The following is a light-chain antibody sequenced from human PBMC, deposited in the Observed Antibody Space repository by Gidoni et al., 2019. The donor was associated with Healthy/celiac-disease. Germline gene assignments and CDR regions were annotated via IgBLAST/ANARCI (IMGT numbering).Light chain of an antibody. CDR1: QDINIY. CDR3: QQYDNLPLT. V-gene: IGKV1-33*01. J-gene: IGKJ4*01. CDR2: DAS. Sequence: DIQMTQSPSSLSASVGDRVTITCQASQDINIYLNWYQQKPGKAPKHLIYDASNLEPGVPSRFSGSGSGTDFTLTISSLQPEDIATYYCQQYDNLPLTFGGGTKVEIK.